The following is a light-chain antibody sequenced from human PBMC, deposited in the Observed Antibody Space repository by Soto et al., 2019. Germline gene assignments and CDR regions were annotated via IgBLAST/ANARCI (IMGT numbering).Light chain of an antibody. Sequence: EIVLTQSPGTLSLSPGDRATLSCRASQSVSTSFLAWYQQTPDQAPRLLIYGTTSRATGIPGMFSGSGSGKDFTLTISRLSPEDFAVYYCHQFDSSLTFGQGTTVEIK. V-gene: IGKV3-20*01. CDR3: HQFDSSLT. CDR2: GTT. J-gene: IGKJ1*01. CDR1: QSVSTSF.